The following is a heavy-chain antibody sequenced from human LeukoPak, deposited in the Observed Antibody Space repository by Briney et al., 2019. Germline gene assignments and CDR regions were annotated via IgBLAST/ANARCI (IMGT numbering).Heavy chain of an antibody. Sequence: GGFLRLSCVGSGFTFRSHAMSWVRQAPEKGLEFVSGIYENGGTTYYADSVKGRFSISRDNSENTLYLQMDSLRGEDTAVYYCAKDFRIGYSAHFDYWGQGALVTVSS. CDR2: IYENGGTT. J-gene: IGHJ4*02. CDR1: GFTFRSHA. D-gene: IGHD2-21*01. CDR3: AKDFRIGYSAHFDY. V-gene: IGHV3-23*01.